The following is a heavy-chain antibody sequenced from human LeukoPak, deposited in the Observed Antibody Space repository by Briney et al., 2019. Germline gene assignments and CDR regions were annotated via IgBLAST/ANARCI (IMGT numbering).Heavy chain of an antibody. Sequence: GESLKISCKGSGYTFTSYAMHWVRQAPGQRLEWMGWINAGNGNTKYSQKFQGRVTITRDTSASTAYMELSSLRSEDTAVYYCAQSDYYEDAFDIWGQGTMVTVSS. CDR2: INAGNGNT. V-gene: IGHV1-3*01. D-gene: IGHD3-22*01. J-gene: IGHJ3*02. CDR3: AQSDYYEDAFDI. CDR1: GYTFTSYA.